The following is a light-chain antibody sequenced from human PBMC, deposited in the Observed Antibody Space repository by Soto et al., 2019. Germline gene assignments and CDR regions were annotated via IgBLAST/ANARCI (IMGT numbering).Light chain of an antibody. CDR2: DVS. Sequence: DIQMTQSPSTLSASVGDRVTITCRASQSVGTWLAWYQQKPGKAPKLLIIDVSTLQSGVPSRFSGSGSGTEFTLTIRSLQPDDFATYYCQHYSSYSTFGQGTKVDI. V-gene: IGKV1-5*01. J-gene: IGKJ1*01. CDR3: QHYSSYST. CDR1: QSVGTW.